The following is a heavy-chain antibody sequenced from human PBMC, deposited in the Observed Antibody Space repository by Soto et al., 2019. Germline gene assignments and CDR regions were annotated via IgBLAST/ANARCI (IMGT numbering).Heavy chain of an antibody. V-gene: IGHV3-23*01. CDR2: IIASGGST. J-gene: IGHJ4*02. D-gene: IGHD2-15*01. Sequence: EVQLLDSGGGLVLPGGSQRLSCAASGFTFTNYAMSWVRQAPGRGLEWVSTIIASGGSTYYADSVKGRFTISRDNSKNTLYLQMDSLGAEDNAIYYCAKKPLSMYSLDYRGQGALVTLSS. CDR1: GFTFTNYA. CDR3: AKKPLSMYSLDY.